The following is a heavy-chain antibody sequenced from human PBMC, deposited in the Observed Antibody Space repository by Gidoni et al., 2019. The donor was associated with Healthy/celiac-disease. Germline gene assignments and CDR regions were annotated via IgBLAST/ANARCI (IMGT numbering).Heavy chain of an antibody. Sequence: QVQLVQSGAEVKKPGASVKVSCKASGYTLTAYYIHWVRQAPGQGLEWMGWINPNSGGTYFAQKFLGRVTMTRDTSVSTIYMELSRLGSDDTAVYYCAREMYDSSGYYLFWGQGTLVTVSS. D-gene: IGHD3-22*01. V-gene: IGHV1-2*02. CDR3: AREMYDSSGYYLF. CDR1: GYTLTAYY. CDR2: INPNSGGT. J-gene: IGHJ4*02.